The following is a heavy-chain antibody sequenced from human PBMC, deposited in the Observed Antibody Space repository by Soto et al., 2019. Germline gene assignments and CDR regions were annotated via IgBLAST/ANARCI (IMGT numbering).Heavy chain of an antibody. Sequence: GASVKVSCKASGGTFSSYAISGVRQAPGQGLEWMGGIIPIFGTANYAQKFQGRVTITADESTSTAYMELSSLRSEDAAVYYCARDGGGATIGGEFFAYYYGMDVWGQGTTVTVSS. D-gene: IGHD5-12*01. CDR3: ARDGGGATIGGEFFAYYYGMDV. CDR2: IIPIFGTA. CDR1: GGTFSSYA. V-gene: IGHV1-69*13. J-gene: IGHJ6*02.